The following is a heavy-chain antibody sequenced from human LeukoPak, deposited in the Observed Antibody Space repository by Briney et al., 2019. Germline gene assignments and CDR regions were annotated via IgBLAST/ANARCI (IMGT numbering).Heavy chain of an antibody. J-gene: IGHJ5*02. CDR1: GGTFSSYA. CDR2: IIPIFGTA. V-gene: IGHV1-69*13. D-gene: IGHD3-22*01. CDR3: ARDSSGYTQYWFDP. Sequence: ASVTVSCKASGGTFSSYAISWVRQAPGQGLEWMGGIIPIFGTANYAQKFQGRVTITADESTSTAYMELSSLRSEDTAVYYCARDSSGYTQYWFDPWGQGTLVTVSS.